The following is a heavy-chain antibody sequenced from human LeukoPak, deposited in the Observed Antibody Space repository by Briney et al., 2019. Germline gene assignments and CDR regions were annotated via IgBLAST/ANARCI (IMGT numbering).Heavy chain of an antibody. CDR3: ARYNWNTWFDP. CDR1: GDSVSNDRYC. V-gene: IGHV4-61*01. J-gene: IGHJ5*02. D-gene: IGHD1-1*01. Sequence: PSETLSLTCTVSGDSVSNDRYCWTWIRQSPGKGLEWIAYIRYSGHTNYNPSLDTRVTISLDASKNQLSLRLYSVTAADTAMYYCARYNWNTWFDPWGQGALVTVSS. CDR2: IRYSGHT.